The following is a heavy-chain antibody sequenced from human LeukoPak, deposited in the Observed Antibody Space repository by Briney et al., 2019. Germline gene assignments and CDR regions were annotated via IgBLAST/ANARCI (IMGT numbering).Heavy chain of an antibody. Sequence: GGSLRLSCAASGFTVSLYYMTWVRQAPGKGLEWVSVIYSGGPTYYADSVKGRFTISRDNSKNTVYLQMNSLRGEDTAVYYCARAGSSSWYYFDYWGQGTLVTVSS. D-gene: IGHD6-13*01. CDR3: ARAGSSSWYYFDY. CDR2: IYSGGPT. J-gene: IGHJ4*02. V-gene: IGHV3-53*01. CDR1: GFTVSLYY.